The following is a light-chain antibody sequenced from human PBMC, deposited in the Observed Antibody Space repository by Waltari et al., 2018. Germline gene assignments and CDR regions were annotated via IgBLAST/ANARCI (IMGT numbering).Light chain of an antibody. V-gene: IGLV4-69*01. CDR3: QTWGTGIQV. CDR2: VNSDGSH. CDR1: TGHISYP. J-gene: IGLJ2*01. Sequence: QLVLPQSPSASASLGASVKPTRTPSTGHISYPTAWHLQQPEKGPRYLMKVNSDGSHKKGDGIPDRFSGSSSGTERYLTISSLQSEDEADYYCQTWGTGIQVFGGGTKLTVL.